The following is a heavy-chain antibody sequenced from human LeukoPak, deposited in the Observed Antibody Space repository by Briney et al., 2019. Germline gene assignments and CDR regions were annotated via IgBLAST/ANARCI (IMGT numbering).Heavy chain of an antibody. J-gene: IGHJ4*02. Sequence: EASVKVSCKASGYIFTGYYIHWVRQAPGQGLEWMGRINPSSGATNYAQKFQGRVTMTRDTSISTAYMEMNRLRSDDTAVYYCARPKNYEDFGSWGQGTLVTVSS. D-gene: IGHD3-3*01. CDR2: INPSSGAT. CDR3: ARPKNYEDFGS. CDR1: GYIFTGYY. V-gene: IGHV1-2*06.